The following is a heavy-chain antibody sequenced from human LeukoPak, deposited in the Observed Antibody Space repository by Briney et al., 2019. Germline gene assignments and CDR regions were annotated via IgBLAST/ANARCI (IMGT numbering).Heavy chain of an antibody. Sequence: ASVKVSCKASGYTFTSYGISWVRQAPGQGLEGMGWISAYNGNTNYAQKLQGRDTMTTDTSTSTAYMELRSLRSDDTAVYYCAREEDSGYNDYWGQGTLVTVSS. V-gene: IGHV1-18*01. J-gene: IGHJ4*02. CDR1: GYTFTSYG. CDR2: ISAYNGNT. CDR3: AREEDSGYNDY. D-gene: IGHD5-12*01.